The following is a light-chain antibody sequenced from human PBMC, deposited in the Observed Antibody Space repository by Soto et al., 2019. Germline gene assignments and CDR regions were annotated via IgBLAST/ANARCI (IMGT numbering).Light chain of an antibody. CDR1: QSVGSY. V-gene: IGKV3-15*01. J-gene: IGKJ4*01. CDR3: QQYNNWPPLT. Sequence: EIVMTQSPATLSVSPGERATLSCRASQSVGSYLAWYQQKPGQAPRLLIYGASIRATGVPLRFSGSGSGTEFTLTISSLQSEDFAVYYCQQYNNWPPLTFGGGTKVEIK. CDR2: GAS.